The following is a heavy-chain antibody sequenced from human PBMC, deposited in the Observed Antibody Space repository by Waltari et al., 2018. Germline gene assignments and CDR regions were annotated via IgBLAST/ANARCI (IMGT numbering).Heavy chain of an antibody. CDR1: GYTFTSYD. J-gene: IGHJ4*02. Sequence: QVQLVQSGAEVKKPGASVKVSCKASGYTFTSYDINWVRQATGQGLEWMGWMNPNSGTTGYAQKFQGRVTMTRNTSISTAYMELSSLRSEDTAVYYCARVELRSDFWSGVKYYFDYWGQGTLVTVSS. CDR2: MNPNSGTT. D-gene: IGHD3-3*01. V-gene: IGHV1-8*01. CDR3: ARVELRSDFWSGVKYYFDY.